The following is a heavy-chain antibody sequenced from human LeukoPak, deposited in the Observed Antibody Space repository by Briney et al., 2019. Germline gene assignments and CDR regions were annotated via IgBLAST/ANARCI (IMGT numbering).Heavy chain of an antibody. J-gene: IGHJ4*02. CDR3: ARVRLDYGGNYIGY. CDR2: IYYSGST. V-gene: IGHV4-30-4*08. CDR1: GGSISSGDYY. Sequence: PSQTLSLTCTVSGGSISSGDYYWSWIRQPPGKGLEWIGYIYYSGSTYYNPSLKSRITISVDTSKHHFSLTLSSVTAADTAVYYCARVRLDYGGNYIGYWGQGTLVTVSS. D-gene: IGHD4-23*01.